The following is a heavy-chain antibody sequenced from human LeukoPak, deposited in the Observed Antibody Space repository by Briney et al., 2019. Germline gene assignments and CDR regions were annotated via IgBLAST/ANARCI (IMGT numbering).Heavy chain of an antibody. V-gene: IGHV3-66*01. CDR1: GFAVSSNH. CDR3: ARYMNYYGMDV. J-gene: IGHJ6*02. Sequence: GGSLRLSCAASGFAVSSNHMTWVRQAPGKGLEWVSVISNSGTTYYADSVKGRFTISSDNSKNTLYLQMNSLRAEDTAVYYCARYMNYYGMDVWGQGTTVTVSS. CDR2: ISNSGTT.